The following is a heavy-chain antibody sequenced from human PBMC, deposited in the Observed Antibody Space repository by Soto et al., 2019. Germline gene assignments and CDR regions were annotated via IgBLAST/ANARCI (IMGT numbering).Heavy chain of an antibody. V-gene: IGHV2-5*02. Sequence: SGPTLVNPTPTLPLPCTFSGFSLSTNRVAVGWIRQPPGKALEWLAHIYWDDDKRYSPSLKSRLTITKDTPKNQVVLKMTNMDPVDTATYYCEHRRVETPFDYWGQGTLVTVS. CDR2: IYWDDDK. D-gene: IGHD1-1*01. CDR1: GFSLSTNRVA. CDR3: EHRRVETPFDY. J-gene: IGHJ4*02.